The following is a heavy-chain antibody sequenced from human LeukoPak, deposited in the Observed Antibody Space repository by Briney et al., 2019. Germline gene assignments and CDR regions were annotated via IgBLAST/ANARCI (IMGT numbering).Heavy chain of an antibody. CDR3: AREPPMGYCSSTSCPAAYYYYMDV. J-gene: IGHJ6*03. D-gene: IGHD2-2*01. V-gene: IGHV1-18*01. CDR1: GYTFTSYG. CDR2: ISAYNGNT. Sequence: ASVKVSCKASGYTFTSYGISWVRQAPGQGLEWMGWISAYNGNTNYAQKLQGRVTMTTDTSTSTAYMELRSLRSDDTAVYHCAREPPMGYCSSTSCPAAYYYYMDVWGKGTTVTVSS.